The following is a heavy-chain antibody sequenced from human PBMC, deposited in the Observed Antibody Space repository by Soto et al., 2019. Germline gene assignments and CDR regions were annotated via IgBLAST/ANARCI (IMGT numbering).Heavy chain of an antibody. CDR3: AHRPHPTRLRFLEWSNHNYYGMDV. D-gene: IGHD3-3*01. Sequence: QITLKESGPTLVKPTQTLTLTCTFSGFSLSTSGVGVGWIRQPPGKALEWLALIYWNDDKRYSPSLKSRLTITKDTSKNQVVLTMTNMDPVDTATYYCAHRPHPTRLRFLEWSNHNYYGMDVWGQGTTVTVSS. CDR1: GFSLSTSGVG. V-gene: IGHV2-5*01. J-gene: IGHJ6*02. CDR2: IYWNDDK.